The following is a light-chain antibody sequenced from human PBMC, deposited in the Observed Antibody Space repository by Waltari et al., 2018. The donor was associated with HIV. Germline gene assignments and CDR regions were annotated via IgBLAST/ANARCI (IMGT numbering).Light chain of an antibody. Sequence: QSALTQPASLSGSPGQSITISCTGTSPDVGGYNYVSWSQHHPGKAPKLMIYDVSNRPSGVSNRFSGSKSGNTASLTISGLQAEDEADYYCNSYTTSSTLHVVFGGGTKLTVL. CDR3: NSYTTSSTLHVV. V-gene: IGLV2-14*03. CDR2: DVS. J-gene: IGLJ2*01. CDR1: SPDVGGYNY.